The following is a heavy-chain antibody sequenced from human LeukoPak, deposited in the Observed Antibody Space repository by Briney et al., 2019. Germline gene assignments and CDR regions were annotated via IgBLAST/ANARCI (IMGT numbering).Heavy chain of an antibody. V-gene: IGHV1-69*04. CDR2: IIPIIGIA. CDR3: ASVVDYYDSIVDAFDI. D-gene: IGHD3-22*01. CDR1: GGTFSSYA. Sequence: SVKVSCKASGGTFSSYAISWVRQAPGQGLEWMGRIIPIIGIANYAQKFQGRVTITADKSTSTAYMELSSLRSEDTAVYYCASVVDYYDSIVDAFDIWGQGTMVTVSS. J-gene: IGHJ3*02.